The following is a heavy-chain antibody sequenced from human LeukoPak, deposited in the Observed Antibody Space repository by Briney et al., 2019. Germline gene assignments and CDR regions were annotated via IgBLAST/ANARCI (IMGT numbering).Heavy chain of an antibody. Sequence: ASVKVSCKASGYTFTSYAMHWVRQAPGQRLEWMGWINAGNGNTKYSQKFQGRVTITRDTSTSTAYMELRSLRSDDTAVYYCARDHKSQYYDILTGYGPNLYFDYWGQGTLVTVSS. V-gene: IGHV1-3*01. CDR2: INAGNGNT. J-gene: IGHJ4*02. D-gene: IGHD3-9*01. CDR3: ARDHKSQYYDILTGYGPNLYFDY. CDR1: GYTFTSYA.